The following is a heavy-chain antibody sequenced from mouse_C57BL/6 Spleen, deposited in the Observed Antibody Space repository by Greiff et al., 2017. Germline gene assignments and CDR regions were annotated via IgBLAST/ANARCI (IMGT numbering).Heavy chain of an antibody. V-gene: IGHV1-62-2*01. CDR3: ARHEIYYYGSILYAMDY. Sequence: VQLQQSGAELVKPGASVKLSCKASGYTFAEYTIHWVKQRSGQGLEWIGWFYPGSGSIKYNEKFKDKATLTADKSSSTVYMELSRLTSEDFAVYFCARHEIYYYGSILYAMDYWGQGTSVTVSS. CDR2: FYPGSGSI. CDR1: GYTFAEYT. D-gene: IGHD1-1*01. J-gene: IGHJ4*01.